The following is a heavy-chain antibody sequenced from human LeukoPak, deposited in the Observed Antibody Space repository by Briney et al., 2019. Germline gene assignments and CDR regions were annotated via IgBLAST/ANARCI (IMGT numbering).Heavy chain of an antibody. D-gene: IGHD3-22*01. J-gene: IGHJ4*02. V-gene: IGHV3-23*01. CDR1: GITLGNYG. CDR3: AKTYYYDSSGYYYRWGGFDY. Sequence: GGSLRLSCAVSGITLGNYGMSWVRQPPGKGLEWVAGISDSGGSTNYADSVKGRFTISRDNSKNTLYLQMNSLRAEDTAVYYCAKTYYYDSSGYYYRWGGFDYWGQGTLVTVSS. CDR2: ISDSGGST.